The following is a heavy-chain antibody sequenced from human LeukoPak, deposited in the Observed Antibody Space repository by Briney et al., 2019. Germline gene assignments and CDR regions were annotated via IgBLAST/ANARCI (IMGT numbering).Heavy chain of an antibody. J-gene: IGHJ6*02. D-gene: IGHD3-16*01. CDR1: GGSFSGYY. Sequence: SETLSLTCAVYGGSFSGYYWSWIRQPPGKGLEWIGEINHSGSTNYNPSLKSRVTISVDTSKNQFSLKLSSVTAADTAVYYCARARFWGFHYGMDVWGQGTTVTVSS. CDR2: INHSGST. V-gene: IGHV4-34*01. CDR3: ARARFWGFHYGMDV.